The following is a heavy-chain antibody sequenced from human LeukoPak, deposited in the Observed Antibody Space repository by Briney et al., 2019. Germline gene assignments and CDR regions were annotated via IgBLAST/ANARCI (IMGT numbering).Heavy chain of an antibody. Sequence: SETLSLTCTVSGGSISSSSYYWGWIRQPPGKVLEWIGSIYHSGSIYYNPSLKSRVTISVDTSKNQFSLKLSSVTAADTAVYYCARLPRRSGDRFDYWGQGTLVTVSS. CDR1: GGSISSSSYY. J-gene: IGHJ4*02. V-gene: IGHV4-39*07. CDR2: IYHSGSI. CDR3: ARLPRRSGDRFDY. D-gene: IGHD2-21*02.